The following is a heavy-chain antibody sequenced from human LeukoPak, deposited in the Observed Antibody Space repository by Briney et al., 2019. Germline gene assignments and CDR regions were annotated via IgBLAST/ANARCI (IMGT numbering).Heavy chain of an antibody. CDR3: ARRWRGTAMVSVPFDY. J-gene: IGHJ4*02. V-gene: IGHV4-39*01. D-gene: IGHD5-18*01. Sequence: IPSETLSLTCTVSGGSISSSSYYWGWIRQPRGKGLEWIGSIYYSGSTYYNPSLKSRVTISVDTSKNQFSLKLSPVTAADTAVYYCARRWRGTAMVSVPFDYWGQGTLVTVSS. CDR1: GGSISSSSYY. CDR2: IYYSGST.